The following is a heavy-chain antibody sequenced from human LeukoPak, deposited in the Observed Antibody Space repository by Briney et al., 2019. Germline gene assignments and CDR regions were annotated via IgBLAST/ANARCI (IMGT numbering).Heavy chain of an antibody. J-gene: IGHJ5*02. V-gene: IGHV3-30-3*01. CDR2: ISYDGSNK. CDR1: GCTVSRYA. Sequence: PGGSLRLSCAAAGCTVSRYAMHWVRQAPGKGLEWVAVISYDGSNKYYADSVKGRFTISRDNSKNTLYLQMNSLRAEDTAVYYCARRHWRVAQGWFDPWGQGTLVTVSS. CDR3: ARRHWRVAQGWFDP. D-gene: IGHD2-15*01.